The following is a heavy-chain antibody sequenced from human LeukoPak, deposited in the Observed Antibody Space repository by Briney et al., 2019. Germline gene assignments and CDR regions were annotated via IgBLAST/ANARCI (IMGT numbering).Heavy chain of an antibody. CDR2: ISGSRGST. V-gene: IGHV3-23*01. Sequence: PGGSLRFSCATSGFTFSSYAMSWVGQAQGKGMEWVSTISGSRGSTYYAASVKGRFTITRDNSKNTLYLQMNSLRAEDTAVYYCAKVAGAPYYFDYWGQGTLVTVSS. J-gene: IGHJ4*02. CDR1: GFTFSSYA. D-gene: IGHD1-26*01. CDR3: AKVAGAPYYFDY.